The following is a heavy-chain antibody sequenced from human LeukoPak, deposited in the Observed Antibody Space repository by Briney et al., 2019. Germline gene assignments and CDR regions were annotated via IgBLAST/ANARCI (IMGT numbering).Heavy chain of an antibody. V-gene: IGHV4-34*01. CDR3: ARGKRFGAIYTVGAFDI. D-gene: IGHD3-10*01. CDR2: INHSGST. J-gene: IGHJ3*02. Sequence: SETLSLTCAVYGGSFSGYYWSWIRQPPGKGLEWIGEINHSGSTNYNPSLKSRVTISVDTSKNQFSLKLSSVTAADTAVYYCARGKRFGAIYTVGAFDIWGQGTMVTVSS. CDR1: GGSFSGYY.